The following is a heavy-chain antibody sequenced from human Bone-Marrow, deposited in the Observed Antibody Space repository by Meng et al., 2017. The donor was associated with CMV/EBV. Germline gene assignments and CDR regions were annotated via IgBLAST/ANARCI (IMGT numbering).Heavy chain of an antibody. CDR2: ISYDGSNK. J-gene: IGHJ5*02. CDR1: GFTFSSYA. V-gene: IGHV3-30-3*01. Sequence: GESLKISCAASGFTFSSYAMHWVRQAPGKGLEWVAVISYDGSNKYYADSVKGRFTISRDNSKNTLYLQMNSLRADDTAVYYCARGLRYSSPYNWFDPWGQGTLVTVSS. CDR3: ARGLRYSSPYNWFDP. D-gene: IGHD6-6*01.